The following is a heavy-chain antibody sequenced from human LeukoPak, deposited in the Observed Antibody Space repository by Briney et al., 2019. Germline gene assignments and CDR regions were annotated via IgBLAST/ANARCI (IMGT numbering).Heavy chain of an antibody. CDR1: GFTFSSYA. V-gene: IGHV3-23*01. Sequence: GGSLRLSCAASGFTFSSYAMNWVRQAPGKGLEWVSAISGSGGSTYYADSVKGRFTISRDNSKNTLYLQMNSLRAEDTAVYYCAKGLAIFGVADYYYMDLWGKGTTVTVSS. D-gene: IGHD3-3*01. CDR2: ISGSGGST. CDR3: AKGLAIFGVADYYYMDL. J-gene: IGHJ6*03.